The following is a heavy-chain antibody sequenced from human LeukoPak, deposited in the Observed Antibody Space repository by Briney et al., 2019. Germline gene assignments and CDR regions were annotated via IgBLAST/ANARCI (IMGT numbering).Heavy chain of an antibody. CDR1: GFTVSSNS. V-gene: IGHV3-53*01. D-gene: IGHD3-22*01. CDR3: ARRAGDYSHPYDY. J-gene: IGHJ4*02. Sequence: GGSLRLPCTVSGFTVSSNSMSWVRQAPGKGLEWVSFIYSGGNTHYSDSVKGRFTISRDNSKNTLYLQMNSLRAEDTAVYYCARRAGDYSHPYDYWGQGTLVTVSS. CDR2: IYSGGNT.